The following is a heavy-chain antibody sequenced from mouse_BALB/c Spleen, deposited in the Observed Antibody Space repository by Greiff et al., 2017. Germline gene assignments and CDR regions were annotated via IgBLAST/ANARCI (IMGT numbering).Heavy chain of an antibody. CDR1: GFSLTSYG. Sequence: QVQLKQSGPGLVAPSQCLSITCTVSGFSLTSYGVHWVRQPPGKGLEWLGVIWAGGSTNYNSALMSRLSISKDNSKSQVFLKMNSLQTDDTAMYYCDRDGYGNYKVNYAMDYWGQGTSVTVSS. V-gene: IGHV2-9*02. D-gene: IGHD2-1*01. CDR3: DRDGYGNYKVNYAMDY. CDR2: IWAGGST. J-gene: IGHJ4*01.